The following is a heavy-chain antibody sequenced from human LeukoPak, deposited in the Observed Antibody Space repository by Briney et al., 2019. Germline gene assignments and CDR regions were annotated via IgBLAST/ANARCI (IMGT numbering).Heavy chain of an antibody. CDR2: VNTKSGNT. CDR1: GYTLTRSN. J-gene: IGHJ4*02. Sequence: GASVKVSCKASGYTLTRSNTNWVRQATGQGLEWLGWVNTKSGNTGSAQNFQGRLTITRDTSINTAYMELSSLRSEDTAIYYCARVDGSPDYWGQGTLVTVSS. CDR3: ARVDGSPDY. D-gene: IGHD2-15*01. V-gene: IGHV1-8*03.